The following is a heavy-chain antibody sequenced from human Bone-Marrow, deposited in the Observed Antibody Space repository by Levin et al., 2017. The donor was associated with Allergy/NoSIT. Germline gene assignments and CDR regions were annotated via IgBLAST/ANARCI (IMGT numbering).Heavy chain of an antibody. CDR1: GGSFSGYY. Sequence: SETLSLTCAVYGGSFSGYYWSWIRQPPGKGLEWIGEINHSGSTNYNPSLKSRVTISVDTSKNQFSLKLSSVTAADTAVYYCARAGYSSSWYTLNWFDPWGQGTLVTVSS. D-gene: IGHD6-13*01. CDR2: INHSGST. J-gene: IGHJ5*02. CDR3: ARAGYSSSWYTLNWFDP. V-gene: IGHV4-34*01.